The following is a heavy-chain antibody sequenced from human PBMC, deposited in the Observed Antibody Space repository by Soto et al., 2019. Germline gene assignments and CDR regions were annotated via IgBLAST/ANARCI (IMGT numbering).Heavy chain of an antibody. CDR2: ISYDGSKK. D-gene: IGHD1-26*01. CDR1: GLTFSSYG. J-gene: IGHJ4*01. Sequence: GWSLRLSCAASGLTFSSYGMHWVRQAPGKGLEWVALISYDGSKKYYAYSVKGRFTISRDNSKNTVYLQMDSLRPEDTAVYNCAKVGGSYYYFDYWGHGTLVTVSS. CDR3: AKVGGSYYYFDY. V-gene: IGHV3-30*18.